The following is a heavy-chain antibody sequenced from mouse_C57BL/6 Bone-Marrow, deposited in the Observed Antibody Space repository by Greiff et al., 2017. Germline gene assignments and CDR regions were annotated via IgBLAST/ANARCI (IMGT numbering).Heavy chain of an antibody. D-gene: IGHD2-4*01. V-gene: IGHV1-78*01. CDR1: GYTFTDYS. J-gene: IGHJ4*01. Sequence: VQLQQSDAELVKPGASVKISCKASGYTFTDYSIHWMKQRPEQGLEWIGYIYPRDGSTKYNEKFKSEATLSVDKSSRTAYMELSSLTSEDSAVYYGARSYDYDDYNMDYWGQGTSVTVSS. CDR2: IYPRDGST. CDR3: ARSYDYDDYNMDY.